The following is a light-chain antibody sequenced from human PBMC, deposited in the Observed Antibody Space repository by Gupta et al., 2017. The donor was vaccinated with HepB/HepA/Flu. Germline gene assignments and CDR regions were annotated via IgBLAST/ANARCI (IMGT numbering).Light chain of an antibody. J-gene: IGKJ5*01. V-gene: IGKV1-33*01. CDR1: QDISNY. CDR2: DAS. CDR3: QQYDNLLSIT. Sequence: QMTQSPSSLSASVRDRVTITCQASQDISNYLNWYQQKPGKAPKLLIYDASNLETGVPSRFSGSGSGTDFTFTISSLQPEDIATYYCQQYDNLLSITFGQGTRLEIK.